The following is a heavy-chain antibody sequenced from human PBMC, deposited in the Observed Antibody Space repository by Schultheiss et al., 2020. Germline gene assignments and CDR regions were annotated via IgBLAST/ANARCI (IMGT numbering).Heavy chain of an antibody. CDR1: GGSISSSNW. V-gene: IGHV4-4*02. D-gene: IGHD3-22*01. CDR2: IYRSGST. Sequence: SETLSLTCAVSGGSISSSNWWSWVRQPPGKGLEWIGEIYRSGSTNYNPSLKSRVTISVDKSKNQFSLKLSSVTAADTAVYYCARVRWYYYDSSGYYSPDAFDIWGQGTMVTVSS. J-gene: IGHJ3*02. CDR3: ARVRWYYYDSSGYYSPDAFDI.